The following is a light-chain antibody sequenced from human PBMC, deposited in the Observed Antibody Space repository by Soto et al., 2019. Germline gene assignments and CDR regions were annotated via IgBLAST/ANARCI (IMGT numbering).Light chain of an antibody. V-gene: IGLV1-44*01. J-gene: IGLJ2*01. Sequence: QPVLTQPPSASGTPGQRVTISCSGSSSNIGSNTVHWYQQLPGTTPKLLIYSNNQRPSGVPDRFSGSKSGTSASLAISGLQSEDEADYYCAAWDDSLSGVVFGGGTKLTVL. CDR2: SNN. CDR1: SSNIGSNT. CDR3: AAWDDSLSGVV.